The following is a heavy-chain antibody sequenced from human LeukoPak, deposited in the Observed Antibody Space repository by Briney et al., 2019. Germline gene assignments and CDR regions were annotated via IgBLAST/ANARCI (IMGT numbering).Heavy chain of an antibody. J-gene: IGHJ4*02. CDR3: VRDPGWLQVDY. V-gene: IGHV1-2*02. CDR1: GYTFTHYY. CDR2: IHPPSGGT. D-gene: IGHD5-24*01. Sequence: ASVKVSCKASGYTFTHYYLHWVRQAPGQGLEWMGWIHPPSGGTNYAEKLQGRVTMTRDTSISTAYMELSRLTSDDAGVYYCVRDPGWLQVDYWGQGTLLTVSS.